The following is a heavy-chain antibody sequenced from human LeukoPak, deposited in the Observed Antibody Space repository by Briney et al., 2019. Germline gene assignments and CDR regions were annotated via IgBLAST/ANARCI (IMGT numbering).Heavy chain of an antibody. D-gene: IGHD4-17*01. Sequence: EASVKVSCKASGGTFSSYAISWVRQAPGQGLEWMGGINSNSGGTNYAQKFQGRVTMTRDTSISTAYMELSRLRSDDTAVYYCAREGTTNAFDIWGQGTMVTVSS. CDR1: GGTFSSYA. V-gene: IGHV1-2*02. CDR2: INSNSGGT. CDR3: AREGTTNAFDI. J-gene: IGHJ3*02.